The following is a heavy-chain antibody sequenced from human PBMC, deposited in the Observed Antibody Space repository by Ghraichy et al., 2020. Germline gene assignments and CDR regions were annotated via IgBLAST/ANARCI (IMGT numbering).Heavy chain of an antibody. CDR3: AKDFDYDILTGYGLIDY. CDR2: ISGSGGST. CDR1: GFTFSSYA. D-gene: IGHD3-9*01. J-gene: IGHJ4*02. Sequence: GGSLRLSCAASGFTFSSYAMSWVRQAPGKGLEWVSAISGSGGSTYYADSVKGRFTISRDNSKNTLYLQMNSLRAEDTAVYYCAKDFDYDILTGYGLIDYWGQGTLVTVSS. V-gene: IGHV3-23*01.